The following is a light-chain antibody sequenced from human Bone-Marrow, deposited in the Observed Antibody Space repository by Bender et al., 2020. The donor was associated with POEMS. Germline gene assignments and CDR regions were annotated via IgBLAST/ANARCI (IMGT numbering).Light chain of an antibody. CDR1: SSDIGGHNY. V-gene: IGLV2-11*01. Sequence: QSALTQPRSVSGSPEQSVTISCTGTSSDIGGHNYVSWYRQHPGKAPKLMIYEGSKRPSGVSDRFSGSKSGNTASLAITGLQAEDEADYYCQSYDSSLSGSLFGGGTKLTVL. J-gene: IGLJ2*01. CDR2: EGS. CDR3: QSYDSSLSGSL.